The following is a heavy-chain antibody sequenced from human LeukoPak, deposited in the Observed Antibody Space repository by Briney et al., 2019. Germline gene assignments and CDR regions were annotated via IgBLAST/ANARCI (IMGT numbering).Heavy chain of an antibody. CDR2: LSNRGSDI. J-gene: IGHJ4*02. CDR1: GFTFSDHY. V-gene: IGHV3-11*01. D-gene: IGHD7-27*01. CDR3: ARGHWGLDY. Sequence: GGSLRLSCAVSGFTFSDHYMTWIRQAPGKGLEYISYLSNRGSDIFYADSAKGRFSISRDNAKNSLYLQMNSLRVEDTAMYYCARGHWGLDYWGQGTLVTVSS.